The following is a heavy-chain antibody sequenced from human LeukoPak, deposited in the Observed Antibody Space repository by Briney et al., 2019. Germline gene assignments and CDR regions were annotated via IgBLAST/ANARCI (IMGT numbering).Heavy chain of an antibody. D-gene: IGHD5/OR15-5a*01. CDR2: IYYSGST. CDR1: GGSISSSSYY. V-gene: IGHV4-39*07. CDR3: ARGFRVLRQGYYTDV. J-gene: IGHJ6*03. Sequence: SETLSLTCTVSGGSISSSSYYWGWIRQPPGKGLEWIGSIYYSGSTYYNPSLKSRVTISVDTSKNQFSLKLSSVTAADTAVYYCARGFRVLRQGYYTDVWGKGTTVTVSS.